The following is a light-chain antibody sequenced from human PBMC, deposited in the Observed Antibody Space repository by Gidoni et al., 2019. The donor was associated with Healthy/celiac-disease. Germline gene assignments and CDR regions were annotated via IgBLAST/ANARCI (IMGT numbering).Light chain of an antibody. CDR2: AAS. Sequence: DNQQTQSPSSLSASVGDRVTITCRASQSISSYLNWYQQKPGKAPKLLIYAASSLQSGVPSRFSGSGSGTDFTLTISSLQPEHFATYYCQQSYSTPRTFGQGTKLEIK. CDR1: QSISSY. CDR3: QQSYSTPRT. J-gene: IGKJ2*01. V-gene: IGKV1-39*01.